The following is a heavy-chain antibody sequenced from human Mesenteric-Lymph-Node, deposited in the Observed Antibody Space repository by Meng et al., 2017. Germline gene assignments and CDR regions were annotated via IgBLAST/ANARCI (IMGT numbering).Heavy chain of an antibody. J-gene: IGHJ5*02. V-gene: IGHV1-46*01. CDR3: SRELFDTTFSLFAP. CDR2: INPSDGST. CDR1: GYTFTKYY. D-gene: IGHD2/OR15-2a*01. Sequence: ASVKVSCKASGYTFTKYYIHWVRQAPGQGLEWMGIINPSDGSTNYAQNFQGRVTMTRDTSTSTVYMELIGLRSEDTAVYYCSRELFDTTFSLFAPWGQGTLVTVSS.